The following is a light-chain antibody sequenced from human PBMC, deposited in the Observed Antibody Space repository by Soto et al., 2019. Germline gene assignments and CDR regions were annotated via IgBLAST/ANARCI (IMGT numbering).Light chain of an antibody. CDR1: SSDVGGYNY. CDR2: EVS. Sequence: QSALTQPASVSGSPGQSITISCTGTSSDVGGYNYVSWYQQHPGKAPKLMIYEVSNRPSGVSNRFSGSKSGNTASLTISGLQAEDEDDYYCSSYTSISPPWVFGGGTKLTVL. J-gene: IGLJ3*02. CDR3: SSYTSISPPWV. V-gene: IGLV2-14*01.